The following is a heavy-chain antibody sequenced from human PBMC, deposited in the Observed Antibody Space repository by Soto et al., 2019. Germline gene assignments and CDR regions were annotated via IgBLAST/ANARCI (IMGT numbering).Heavy chain of an antibody. CDR2: IYWDDDK. J-gene: IGHJ4*02. D-gene: IGHD5-18*01. CDR3: ARTPSAWMQLWSPYYFDY. V-gene: IGHV2-5*02. CDR1: GFSLTTSGVG. Sequence: GPTLVNPTQTLTLTCTFSGFSLTTSGVGVGWIRQPPGKALEWLALIYWDDDKRYSPSLKSRLTISKDTSKSQVVLTMTNMDPVDTATYYCARTPSAWMQLWSPYYFDYWGQGTLVTVSS.